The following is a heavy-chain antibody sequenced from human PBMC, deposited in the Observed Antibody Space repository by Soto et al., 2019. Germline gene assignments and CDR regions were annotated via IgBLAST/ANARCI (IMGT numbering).Heavy chain of an antibody. D-gene: IGHD2-21*01. CDR1: GGTFSTYS. Sequence: QVQLVQSGAEVKKPGSSVKVSCKDSGGTFSTYSMFWVRQAPGQGLEWMGRIIPMLGVRNYAPRFQDRVTIIADKSTATVHMELSSLRSEDTALYYCTIGSWSGEVFDIWGQGTMVTVSS. CDR2: IIPMLGVR. J-gene: IGHJ3*02. V-gene: IGHV1-69*02. CDR3: TIGSWSGEVFDI.